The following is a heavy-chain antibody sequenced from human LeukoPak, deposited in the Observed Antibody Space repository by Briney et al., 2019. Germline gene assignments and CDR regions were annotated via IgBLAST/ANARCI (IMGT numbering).Heavy chain of an antibody. CDR1: GFTFSTYD. V-gene: IGHV3-23*01. J-gene: IGHJ4*02. Sequence: GGSLRLSCAASGFTFSTYDMTWVRQAPGKGLERVSTIPGGGDTTYYADSVKGRFTISRDNSKNTVYLQMNSLRAEDTAVYYCTQGSWGDDWGQGTLVTVSS. CDR2: IPGGGDTT. CDR3: TQGSWGDD. D-gene: IGHD7-27*01.